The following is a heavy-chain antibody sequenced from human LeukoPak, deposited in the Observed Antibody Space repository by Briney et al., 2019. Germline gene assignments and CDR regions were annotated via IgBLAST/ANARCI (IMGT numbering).Heavy chain of an antibody. V-gene: IGHV4-34*01. CDR3: ARGLGSSWVGGY. CDR1: GGSFSGYY. D-gene: IGHD6-13*01. CDR2: INHSGST. J-gene: IGHJ4*02. Sequence: KPSETLSLTCAVYGGSFSGYYWSWIRQPPGKGLEWIGEINHSGSTNYNPSLKSRVTISVDTSKNQFSLKLSSVTAADTAVYYCARGLGSSWVGGYWGQGTLVTVSS.